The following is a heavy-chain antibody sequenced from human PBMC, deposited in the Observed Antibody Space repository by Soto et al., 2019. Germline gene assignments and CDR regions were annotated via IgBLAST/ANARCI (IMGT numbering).Heavy chain of an antibody. Sequence: ASVKVSCKASGYTFTSYDINWVRQATGQGLEWMGWMNPNSGNTGYAQKFQGRVTMTRNTSISTAYMELSSLRSEDTAVYYCARGLLWGAYPATWGQGTLVTVSS. CDR3: ARGLLWGAYPAT. D-gene: IGHD1-26*01. CDR2: MNPNSGNT. J-gene: IGHJ5*02. V-gene: IGHV1-8*01. CDR1: GYTFTSYD.